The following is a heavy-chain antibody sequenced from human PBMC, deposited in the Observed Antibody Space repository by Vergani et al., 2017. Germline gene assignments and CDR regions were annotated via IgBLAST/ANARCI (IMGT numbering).Heavy chain of an antibody. V-gene: IGHV4-61*02. J-gene: IGHJ4*02. D-gene: IGHD1-26*01. CDR2: IHTGGST. Sequence: QVKLQESGPGLLKPSQTLSLTCTVSGESIRSGSHYWSWIRQPAGKGPEWIGHIHTGGSTNYNPSLKSRVTISVDTSKNQFSLKLSSVTAADTAVYYCARDRSGSYGFDYWGQGTLVTVSS. CDR1: GESIRSGSHY. CDR3: ARDRSGSYGFDY.